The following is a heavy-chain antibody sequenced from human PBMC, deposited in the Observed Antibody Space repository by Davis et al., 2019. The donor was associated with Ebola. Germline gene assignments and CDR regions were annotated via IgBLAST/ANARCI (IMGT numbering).Heavy chain of an antibody. CDR3: ARGHYGSYLIDY. Sequence: PSETLSLTCTVSGGSISSYYWSWIRQPPGKGLEWIGYNHYSGSTNYNPALKSRVTISVETTKNHISLKLSSVTAADTAVYYCARGHYGSYLIDYWGQGTLVTVSS. V-gene: IGHV4-59*01. CDR2: NHYSGST. CDR1: GGSISSYY. D-gene: IGHD3-10*01. J-gene: IGHJ4*02.